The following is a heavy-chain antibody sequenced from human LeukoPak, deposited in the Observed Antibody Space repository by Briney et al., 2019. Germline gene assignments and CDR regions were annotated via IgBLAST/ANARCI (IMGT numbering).Heavy chain of an antibody. CDR2: ISGSGGST. CDR3: ARDSVTVTKGYDY. V-gene: IGHV3-23*01. CDR1: GFTFSSYA. J-gene: IGHJ4*02. D-gene: IGHD4-17*01. Sequence: GGSLRLSCAASGFTFSSYAMSWVRQAPGKGLEWVSAISGSGGSTYYADSVKGRFTISRDNAKNSLYLQMNSLRAEDTALYYCARDSVTVTKGYDYWGQGTLVTVSS.